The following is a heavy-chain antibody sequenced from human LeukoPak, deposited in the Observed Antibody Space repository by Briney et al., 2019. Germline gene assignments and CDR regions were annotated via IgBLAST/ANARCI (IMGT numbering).Heavy chain of an antibody. V-gene: IGHV1-46*01. CDR3: ASGAQGVTAADTHPHHYYGMDV. Sequence: ASVKVSCKASGYTFTSYYMHWVRQAPGQGLEWMGIINPSGGSTSYAQKFQGRVTMTRDTSTSTVYMELSSLRSEDTAVYYCASGAQGVTAADTHPHHYYGMDVWGQGTTVTVSS. J-gene: IGHJ6*02. CDR2: INPSGGST. CDR1: GYTFTSYY. D-gene: IGHD6-13*01.